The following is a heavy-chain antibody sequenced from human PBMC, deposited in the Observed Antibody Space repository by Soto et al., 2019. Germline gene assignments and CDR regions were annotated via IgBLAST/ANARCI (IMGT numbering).Heavy chain of an antibody. CDR1: GFTVSNNH. CDR3: ATGGDTAKDSY. V-gene: IGHV3-53*01. J-gene: IGHJ4*02. Sequence: VQLVESGGGLIQPWGFLRLSCAASGFTVSNNHMTWVRQAAGSGPEWVSSIYYNGNTFYADSVKGRFTISRDNSKNMLYLQMNSLRAEDTALYYCATGGDTAKDSYWGQGTLVTVSS. D-gene: IGHD5-18*01. CDR2: IYYNGNT.